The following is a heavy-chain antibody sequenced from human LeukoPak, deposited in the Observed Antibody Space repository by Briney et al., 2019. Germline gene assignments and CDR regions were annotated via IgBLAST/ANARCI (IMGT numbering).Heavy chain of an antibody. CDR3: ARGGNQLGYCSSTSC. CDR1: GFTFSSYS. CDR2: ISSSSSYI. Sequence: GGSLRLSCAASGFTFSSYSMSWVRQAPGKGLEWVSSISSSSSYIYYADSVKGRFTISRDNAKNSLYLQMNSLRAEDTAVYYCARGGNQLGYCSSTSCWGQGTLVTASS. D-gene: IGHD2-2*01. J-gene: IGHJ4*02. V-gene: IGHV3-21*01.